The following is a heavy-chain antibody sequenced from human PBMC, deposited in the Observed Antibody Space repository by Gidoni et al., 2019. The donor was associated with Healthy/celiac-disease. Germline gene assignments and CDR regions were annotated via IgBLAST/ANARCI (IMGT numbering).Heavy chain of an antibody. J-gene: IGHJ6*03. V-gene: IGHV3-13*04. CDR3: ARSGEGLYMDV. D-gene: IGHD2-21*01. CDR2: IGTAGDT. CDR1: GFTFSSYD. Sequence: EVQLVESGGGLVQPGGSLRLSCAASGFTFSSYDMHWVRQATGKGLEWVSAIGTAGDTYYPGSVKGRFTISRENAKNSLYLQMNSLRAGDTAVYYCARSGEGLYMDVWGKGTTVTVSS.